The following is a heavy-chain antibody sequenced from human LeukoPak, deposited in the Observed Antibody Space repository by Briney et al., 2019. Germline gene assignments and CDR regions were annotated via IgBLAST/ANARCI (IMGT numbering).Heavy chain of an antibody. CDR1: GFTFSSYS. V-gene: IGHV3-21*01. Sequence: GGSLRLSCAASGFTFSSYSMNWVRQAPEKGLEWVSSISSSSSYIYYADSVKGRFTISRDNAKNSLYLQMNSLRAEDTAVYYCARGPVVTSFVRFDYWGQGTLVTVSS. CDR3: ARGPVVTSFVRFDY. D-gene: IGHD4-23*01. J-gene: IGHJ4*02. CDR2: ISSSSSYI.